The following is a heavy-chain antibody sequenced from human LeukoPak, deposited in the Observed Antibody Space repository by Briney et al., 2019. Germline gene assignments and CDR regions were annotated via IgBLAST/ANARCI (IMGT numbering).Heavy chain of an antibody. D-gene: IGHD3-10*01. Sequence: SETLSLTCTVSGGSISSSSYYWGWIRQPPGKGLEWIGSIYYSGSTYYNPSLKSRVTISVDTSKNQFSLKLSSVTAADTAVYYCARRSRGVTSFDYWGQGTLVTVSS. CDR3: ARRSRGVTSFDY. CDR2: IYYSGST. J-gene: IGHJ4*02. CDR1: GGSISSSSYY. V-gene: IGHV4-39*01.